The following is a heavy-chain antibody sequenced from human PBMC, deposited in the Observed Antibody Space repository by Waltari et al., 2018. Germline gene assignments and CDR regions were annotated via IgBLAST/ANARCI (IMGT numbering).Heavy chain of an antibody. CDR2: IRRNGDTT. CDR1: GFSFRTSE. CDR3: AREVVDTHRYFYAYMDV. J-gene: IGHJ6*03. Sequence: EVQLVESGGGLVQAGGSLPLPCVASGFSFRTSEMHCVRQAPGKGLEWVAYIRRNGDTTAYADSVKGRFTVSRDNAKNSLFLHMNSLGADDTAVYFCAREVVDTHRYFYAYMDVWGKGATVTVSS. D-gene: IGHD5-18*01. V-gene: IGHV3-48*03.